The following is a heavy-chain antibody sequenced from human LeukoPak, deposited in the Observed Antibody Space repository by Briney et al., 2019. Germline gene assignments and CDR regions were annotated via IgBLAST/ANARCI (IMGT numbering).Heavy chain of an antibody. CDR1: GGSISSSSYY. Sequence: SETLSLTCTVSGGSISSSSYYWGWIRQPPGKGLEWIGSIYYSGSTYYNPSLKSRVTISVDTSKNQFSLKLSSVTAADTAVYYCARDSFIAAAGTYYYYYMDVWGKGTTVTVSS. V-gene: IGHV4-39*07. CDR3: ARDSFIAAAGTYYYYYMDV. J-gene: IGHJ6*03. CDR2: IYYSGST. D-gene: IGHD6-13*01.